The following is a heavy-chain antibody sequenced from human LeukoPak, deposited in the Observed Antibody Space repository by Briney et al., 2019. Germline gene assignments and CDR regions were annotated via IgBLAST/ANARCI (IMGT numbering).Heavy chain of an antibody. CDR1: GYTFTSYY. Sequence: ASVKVSCKASGYTFTSYYMHWVRQAPGQGLEWMGIINPSGGSTSYAQKFQGRVTMTRDMSTSTVYMELSSLRSEDTAVYYCAREQYDILTGYLPLDSWGQGTLVTVSS. D-gene: IGHD3-9*01. J-gene: IGHJ4*02. V-gene: IGHV1-46*01. CDR2: INPSGGST. CDR3: AREQYDILTGYLPLDS.